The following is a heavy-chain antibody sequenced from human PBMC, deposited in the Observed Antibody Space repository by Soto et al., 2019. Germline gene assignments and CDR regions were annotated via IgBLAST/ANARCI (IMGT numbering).Heavy chain of an antibody. Sequence: GGSLRLSCAASGFTFSSYAMIWVRQAPGKGLEWVSAISVSGGSTYYADSVKGRFTISRDNSKNTLYLQMNSLRAEDTAVYYCAKLTFWSGRNWFDPWGQGTLVTVSS. CDR3: AKLTFWSGRNWFDP. CDR2: ISVSGGST. V-gene: IGHV3-23*01. CDR1: GFTFSSYA. J-gene: IGHJ5*02. D-gene: IGHD3-3*01.